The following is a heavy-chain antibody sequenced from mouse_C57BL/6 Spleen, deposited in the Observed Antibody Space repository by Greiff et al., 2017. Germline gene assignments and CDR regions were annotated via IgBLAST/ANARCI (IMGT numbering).Heavy chain of an antibody. CDR1: GYTFTDYY. CDR3: AREDYGKDY. Sequence: VQLKQSGPVLVKPGASVKMSCKASGYTFTDYYMNWVKQSHGKSLEWIGVINPYNGGTSYNQKFKGKATLTVDKSSSTAYMELNSLTSEDAAVYYCAREDYGKDYWGQGTTLTVSS. CDR2: INPYNGGT. J-gene: IGHJ2*01. V-gene: IGHV1-19*01. D-gene: IGHD2-1*01.